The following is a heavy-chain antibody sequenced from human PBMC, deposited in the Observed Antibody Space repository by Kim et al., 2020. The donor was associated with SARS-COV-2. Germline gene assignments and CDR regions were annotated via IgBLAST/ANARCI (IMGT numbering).Heavy chain of an antibody. CDR1: GGSISSYY. CDR3: ARESLFSSGWKATYYGMDV. J-gene: IGHJ6*02. V-gene: IGHV4-59*13. Sequence: SETLSLTCTVSGGSISSYYWSWIRQPPGKGLDWIGYIYYSGSTNYNPSLKSRVTISLDTSKNQFSLKLNSVTAADTAVYFCARESLFSSGWKATYYGMDVWGQGTTVTVSS. D-gene: IGHD6-25*01. CDR2: IYYSGST.